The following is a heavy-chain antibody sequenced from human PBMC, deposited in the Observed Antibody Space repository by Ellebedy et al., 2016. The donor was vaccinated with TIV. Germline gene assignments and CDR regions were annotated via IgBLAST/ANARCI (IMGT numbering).Heavy chain of an antibody. CDR3: ARSYGARTSGP. J-gene: IGHJ5*02. Sequence: GESLKISCAVSGFTFSSYGLNWVRQAPEKGLEWVSYISGSARVTAYADSVKGRFTISRDNASTSLYLQMNRLRVDDTAMYYCARSYGARTSGPWGQGTLVTVSS. CDR1: GFTFSSYG. D-gene: IGHD3-16*01. CDR2: ISGSARVT. V-gene: IGHV3-48*03.